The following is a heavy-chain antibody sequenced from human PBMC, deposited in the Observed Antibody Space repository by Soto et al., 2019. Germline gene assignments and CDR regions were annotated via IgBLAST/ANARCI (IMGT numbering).Heavy chain of an antibody. CDR2: INPNSGDT. D-gene: IGHD1-26*01. V-gene: IGHV1-2*07. J-gene: IGHJ4*02. CDR3: ARDPVGHTSYYFDQ. CDR1: GYTFTGYY. Sequence: ASVKVSCKASGYTFTGYYMHWLRQAPGQGPEWMGWINPNSGDTNYAHQFHGRVTMTRDTSISTAYVDLSRLRSDDTAVYYCARDPVGHTSYYFDQWGQGTLVTVSS.